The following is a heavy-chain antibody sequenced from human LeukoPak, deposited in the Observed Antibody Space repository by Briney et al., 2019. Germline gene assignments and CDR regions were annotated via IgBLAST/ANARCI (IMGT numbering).Heavy chain of an antibody. V-gene: IGHV3-21*01. CDR3: ARPVFYYYDSSGYSYYFDY. J-gene: IGHJ4*02. Sequence: PGGSLRLSCAASGFTFSSYSMNWVRQAPGKGLEWVSSISSSSYIYYADSVKGRFTISRDNAKNSLYLQMNSLRAEDTAVYYCARPVFYYYDSSGYSYYFDYWGQGTLVTVSS. CDR1: GFTFSSYS. CDR2: ISSSSYI. D-gene: IGHD3-22*01.